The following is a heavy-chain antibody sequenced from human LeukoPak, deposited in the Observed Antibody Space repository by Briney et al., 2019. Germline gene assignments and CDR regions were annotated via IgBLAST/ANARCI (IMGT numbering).Heavy chain of an antibody. J-gene: IGHJ4*02. CDR3: ARRGSGYTEPIDY. Sequence: PGGSLRLSCAASGFTFSSYDIHWVRQAPGKGLEWVAFIRYDGSSKYYADSVKGRFTISRDNSKNTLYLQMNSLRGEDTAVYYCARRGSGYTEPIDYWGQGTVVTVSS. CDR1: GFTFSSYD. D-gene: IGHD5-12*01. V-gene: IGHV3-30*02. CDR2: IRYDGSSK.